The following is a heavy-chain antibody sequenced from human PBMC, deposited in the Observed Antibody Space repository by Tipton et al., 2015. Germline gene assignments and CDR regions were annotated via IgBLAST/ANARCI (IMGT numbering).Heavy chain of an antibody. CDR2: ISHSGNT. D-gene: IGHD5-24*01. CDR3: ARDLEHGMDV. V-gene: IGHV4-38-2*02. J-gene: IGHJ6*02. Sequence: LRLSCAVSAYSISSDYYWGWIRQPPGKGLEWIGSISHSGNTYYNPSLKSRVTMSRDTSKNQFSLTLKSVTAADTAVYYCARDLEHGMDVWGQGTTVTVSS. CDR1: AYSISSDYY.